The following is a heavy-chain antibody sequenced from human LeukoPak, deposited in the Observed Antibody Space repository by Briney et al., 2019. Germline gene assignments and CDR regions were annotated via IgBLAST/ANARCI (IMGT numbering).Heavy chain of an antibody. Sequence: ASVKVSCKTSGGTFSNYAISWVRQAPGRGLEWMGRIIPILAMAIYAQEFQGRATITADKSTSTAYMELSSLRSEDTAVYYCARGNGDHAGYFDYWGQGTLVTVSS. CDR2: IIPILAMA. J-gene: IGHJ4*02. CDR3: ARGNGDHAGYFDY. CDR1: GGTFSNYA. D-gene: IGHD4-17*01. V-gene: IGHV1-69*04.